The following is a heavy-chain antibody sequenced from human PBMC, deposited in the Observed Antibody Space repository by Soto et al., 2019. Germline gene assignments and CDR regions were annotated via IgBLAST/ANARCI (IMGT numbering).Heavy chain of an antibody. J-gene: IGHJ6*02. Sequence: GASVKVSCKASGGTFSSYAISWVRQAPGQGLEWMGGIIPIFGTANYAQKFQGRVTITADESTSTAYMELSSLRSEDTAMYYCARVARVGATDGHYYGMDVSGQGTTVTVSS. CDR2: IIPIFGTA. CDR3: ARVARVGATDGHYYGMDV. D-gene: IGHD1-26*01. V-gene: IGHV1-69*13. CDR1: GGTFSSYA.